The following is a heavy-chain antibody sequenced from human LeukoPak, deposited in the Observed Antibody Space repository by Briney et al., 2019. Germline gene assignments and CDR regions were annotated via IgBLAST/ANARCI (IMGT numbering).Heavy chain of an antibody. J-gene: IGHJ3*02. V-gene: IGHV3-48*02. CDR2: ISSSSSII. Sequence: VGSLRLSCAASGFTFSSYSMNWVRQAPGKGLEWLSYISSSSSIIYYADSEKGRFTISRDNAKNSLYLQMNSLRDEDTAVYYCARDGDSSGYYAAFDIWGQGTMVTVSS. D-gene: IGHD3-22*01. CDR3: ARDGDSSGYYAAFDI. CDR1: GFTFSSYS.